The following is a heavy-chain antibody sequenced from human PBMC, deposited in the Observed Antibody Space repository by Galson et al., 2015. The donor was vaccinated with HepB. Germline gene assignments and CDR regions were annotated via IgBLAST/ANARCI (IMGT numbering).Heavy chain of an antibody. CDR1: GFTFSNYA. CDR3: AKDNYYDSSGYYYKGYFQH. Sequence: SLRLSCAVSGFTFSNYAMSWVRQAPGKGLEWVSSISGSGGSTYYADSVKGRFTISRDNSKNTLYLQMNSLRAEDTAVYYCAKDNYYDSSGYYYKGYFQHWGQGTLVTVSS. V-gene: IGHV3-23*01. J-gene: IGHJ1*01. CDR2: ISGSGGST. D-gene: IGHD3-22*01.